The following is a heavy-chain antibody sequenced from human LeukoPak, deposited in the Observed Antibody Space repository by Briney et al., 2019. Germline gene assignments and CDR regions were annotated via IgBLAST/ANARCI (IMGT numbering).Heavy chain of an antibody. Sequence: PGGTLRLSCAASGFTFSSYWMHWVRQAPGKGLVWVSRINSDGSSTSYADSVKGRFTISRDNAKNTLYLQMNSLRAEDTAVYYCARDHVSAPYAFDIWGQGTMVTVSS. D-gene: IGHD5/OR15-5a*01. CDR3: ARDHVSAPYAFDI. J-gene: IGHJ3*02. V-gene: IGHV3-74*01. CDR1: GFTFSSYW. CDR2: INSDGSST.